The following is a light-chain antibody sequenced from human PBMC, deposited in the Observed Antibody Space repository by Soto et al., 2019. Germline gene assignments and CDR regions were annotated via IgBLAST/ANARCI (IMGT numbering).Light chain of an antibody. J-gene: IGKJ3*01. V-gene: IGKV1-9*01. CDR1: QGISSY. Sequence: DIQLTPAPSFLSASGGDSVTITCRASQGISSYLAWYQQKPGKAPKVLIYAASTLQSGVPSRFSGSGSGTEFTRTISTLQPEDFATYYCQQVNSYPLTFGPGTKVDIK. CDR2: AAS. CDR3: QQVNSYPLT.